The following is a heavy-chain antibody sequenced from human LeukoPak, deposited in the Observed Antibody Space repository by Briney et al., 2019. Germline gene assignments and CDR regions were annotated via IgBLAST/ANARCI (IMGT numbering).Heavy chain of an antibody. Sequence: SGGSLRLSCAASGFTFSSYSMNWVRQPPGKGLEWVAVISFDGSNKYYADSVKGRFTISRDNSKNTLYLQMNSLRAEDTAVYYCARPRYDYGDINYFDYWGQGTLVTVSS. CDR3: ARPRYDYGDINYFDY. V-gene: IGHV3-30*03. CDR2: ISFDGSNK. CDR1: GFTFSSYS. J-gene: IGHJ4*02. D-gene: IGHD4-17*01.